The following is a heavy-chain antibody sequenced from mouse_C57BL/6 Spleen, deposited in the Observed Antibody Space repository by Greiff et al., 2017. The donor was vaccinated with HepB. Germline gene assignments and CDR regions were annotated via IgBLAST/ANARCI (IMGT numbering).Heavy chain of an antibody. J-gene: IGHJ3*01. V-gene: IGHV1-64*01. Sequence: VQLQQPGAELVKPGASVKLSCKASGYTFTSYWMHWVKQRPGQGLEWIGMIHPNSGSTNYNEKFKSKATLTVDKSSSTAYMQLSSLTSEDSAVYYCARDYDYDGGAWFAYWGQGTLVTVSA. D-gene: IGHD2-4*01. CDR2: IHPNSGST. CDR3: ARDYDYDGGAWFAY. CDR1: GYTFTSYW.